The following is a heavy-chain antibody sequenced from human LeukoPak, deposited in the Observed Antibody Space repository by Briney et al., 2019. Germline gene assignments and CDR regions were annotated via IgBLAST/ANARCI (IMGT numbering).Heavy chain of an antibody. D-gene: IGHD5-18*01. CDR2: ISRSGSTI. J-gene: IGHJ4*02. Sequence: GGSLRLSCAASGFTFSSYEMNWVRQAPGKGLEWVSYISRSGSTIYYADSVKGRFTISRDNAKNSLYLQMNSLRAEDPAFYYCARAPLRAMGVPFFDYWGQGTLVTVSS. CDR1: GFTFSSYE. CDR3: ARAPLRAMGVPFFDY. V-gene: IGHV3-48*03.